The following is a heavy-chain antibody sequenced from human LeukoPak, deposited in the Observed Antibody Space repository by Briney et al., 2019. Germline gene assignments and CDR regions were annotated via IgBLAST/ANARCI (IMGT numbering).Heavy chain of an antibody. CDR1: GGSISSSNW. V-gene: IGHV4-4*02. Sequence: SGTLSLTCAVSGGSISSSNWWSWVRQPPGKGLEWIGIIYYSGSTYYNPSLKSRITISVDTSKNQFSLKLSSVTAADTAVYYCASKSGWLRNFDYWGQGTLVTVSS. J-gene: IGHJ4*02. CDR2: IYYSGST. D-gene: IGHD6-19*01. CDR3: ASKSGWLRNFDY.